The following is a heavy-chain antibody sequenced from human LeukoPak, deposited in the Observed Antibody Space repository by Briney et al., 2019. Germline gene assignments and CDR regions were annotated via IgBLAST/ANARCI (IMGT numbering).Heavy chain of an antibody. CDR1: GFTFSTYW. D-gene: IGHD5-18*01. Sequence: GGSLRLSCAASGFTFSTYWMNWFRQTPGKGLEWVAKIKADGGEKDHVASVKGRFTISRDNAKNSLYLQMNSLRVEDTAVYYCAKEDTFDPWGQGTLVTVSS. CDR2: IKADGGEK. J-gene: IGHJ5*02. V-gene: IGHV3-7*01. CDR3: AKEDTFDP.